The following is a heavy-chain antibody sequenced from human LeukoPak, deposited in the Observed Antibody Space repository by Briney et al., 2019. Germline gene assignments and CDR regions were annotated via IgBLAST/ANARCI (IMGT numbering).Heavy chain of an antibody. J-gene: IGHJ6*02. V-gene: IGHV1-46*01. D-gene: IGHD5-24*01. CDR2: INPSGGST. Sequence: ASVKVSCKASGYTFTSYYMHWVRQAPGQGLEWMGIINPSGGSTSYAQKFQGRVTITADESTSTAYMELSSLRSEDTAVYYCARANRARDGYNEGYYYYGMDVWGQGTTVTVSS. CDR1: GYTFTSYY. CDR3: ARANRARDGYNEGYYYYGMDV.